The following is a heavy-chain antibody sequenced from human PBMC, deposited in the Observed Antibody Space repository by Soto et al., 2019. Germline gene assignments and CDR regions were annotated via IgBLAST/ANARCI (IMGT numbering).Heavy chain of an antibody. J-gene: IGHJ4*02. CDR2: INAGNWNT. D-gene: IGHD2-2*01. Sequence: GASVKVSCKASGYTFSNFAMHWVRQAPGQRLEWMGWINAGNWNTEYSQKFQGRVTITADESTSTAYMELSSLRSEDTAVYYCARESQPGYCISTSCYPFDYWGQGTLVTVSS. CDR1: GYTFSNFA. V-gene: IGHV1-3*01. CDR3: ARESQPGYCISTSCYPFDY.